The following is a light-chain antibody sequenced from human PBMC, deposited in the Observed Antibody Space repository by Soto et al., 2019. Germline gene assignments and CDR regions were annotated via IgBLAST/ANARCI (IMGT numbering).Light chain of an antibody. V-gene: IGLV2-14*01. CDR2: GVN. CDR1: SDDIGVYDF. Sequence: QSALTQPASVSGSPGQSITISCPGTSDDIGVYDFVSWYQHHPGEVPKVIIYGVNRRPSEISSRFSGSKSGNTASLTIAGLQADDEAIYYCASYTTSSTWVFGGGTQLTAL. J-gene: IGLJ3*02. CDR3: ASYTTSSTWV.